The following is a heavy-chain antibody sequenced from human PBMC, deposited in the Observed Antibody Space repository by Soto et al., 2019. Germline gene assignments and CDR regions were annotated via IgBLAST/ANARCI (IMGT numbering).Heavy chain of an antibody. CDR1: GFTFSSCA. D-gene: IGHD3-10*01. V-gene: IGHV3-30-3*01. Sequence: GGSLRLSCAASGFTFSSCAMHWVRQAPGKGLEWVAVISYDGSNKYYADSVKGRFTISRDNSKNTLYLQMNSLRAEDTAVYYCETPNVVRGAINLDYWGQGTLVTVSS. CDR2: ISYDGSNK. J-gene: IGHJ4*02. CDR3: ETPNVVRGAINLDY.